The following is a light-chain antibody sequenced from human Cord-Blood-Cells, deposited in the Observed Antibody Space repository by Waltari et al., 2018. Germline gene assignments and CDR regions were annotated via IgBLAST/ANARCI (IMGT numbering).Light chain of an antibody. CDR1: QSISSY. CDR3: QQYYSIPFT. V-gene: IGKV1D-8*01. Sequence: VIWMTKTPSLLSASTGNRVTISCRMSQSISSYLAWYQHKPGKAPELLIYAASTLQSGVPSRFSGSGSGTDFTLTISCLQSEDFATYYCQQYYSIPFTFGPGTKVDIK. CDR2: AAS. J-gene: IGKJ3*01.